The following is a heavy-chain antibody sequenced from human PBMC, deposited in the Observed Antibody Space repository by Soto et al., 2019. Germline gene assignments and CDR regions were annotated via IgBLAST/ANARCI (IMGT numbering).Heavy chain of an antibody. CDR3: ARSSGTAMVDY. CDR2: INSDGSST. J-gene: IGHJ4*02. D-gene: IGHD5-18*01. V-gene: IGHV3-74*01. CDR1: GFTFSSYW. Sequence: GGSLRLSCAASGFTFSSYWLHWVRQAPGKGLVWVSRINSDGSSTSYADSVKGRFTISRDNAKNTLYLQMNSLRAEDTAVYYCARSSGTAMVDYWGQGTLVTVSS.